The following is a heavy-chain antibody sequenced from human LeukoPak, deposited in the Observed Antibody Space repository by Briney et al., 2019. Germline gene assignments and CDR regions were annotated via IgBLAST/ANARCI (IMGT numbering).Heavy chain of an antibody. D-gene: IGHD3-3*01. J-gene: IGHJ4*02. CDR2: ISSSSNVI. Sequence: TGGSLRLSCAASGFTFNSYAFNWVRQAPGKGLEWVSYISSSSNVIYYTESVKGRFTISRDNAKNLVYLQLNGLRPEDTAIYYCARGDPIYDFWSGGDYWGQGSLVTASS. CDR1: GFTFNSYA. V-gene: IGHV3-48*01. CDR3: ARGDPIYDFWSGGDY.